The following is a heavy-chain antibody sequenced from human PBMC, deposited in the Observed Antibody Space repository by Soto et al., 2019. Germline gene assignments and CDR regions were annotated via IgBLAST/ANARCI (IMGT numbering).Heavy chain of an antibody. J-gene: IGHJ6*02. Sequence: KPSETLSLPCTVSGGSISSYYWSWIRQPAGKGLEWIGRIYTSGSTNYNPSLKSRVTMSVDTSKNQFSLKLSSVTAADTAVYYCARGYYDSSGYYYYYYGMDVWGQGTTVT. CDR2: IYTSGST. V-gene: IGHV4-4*07. CDR1: GGSISSYY. CDR3: ARGYYDSSGYYYYYYGMDV. D-gene: IGHD3-22*01.